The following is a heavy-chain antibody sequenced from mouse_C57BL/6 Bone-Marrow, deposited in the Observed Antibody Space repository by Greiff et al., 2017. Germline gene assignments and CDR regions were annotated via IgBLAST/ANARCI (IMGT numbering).Heavy chain of an antibody. CDR3: SREATVVAPFDY. CDR1: GYTFTSYW. CDR2: INPSSGYT. D-gene: IGHD1-1*01. V-gene: IGHV1-7*01. Sequence: VQLQQSGAELAKPGASVKLSCKASGYTFTSYWMHWVKQRPGQGLEWIGYINPSSGYTKYNQKFKDKATLTADKSSSTSYMQLSSLTYGDSAVYYCSREATVVAPFDYWGQGTTLTVSS. J-gene: IGHJ2*01.